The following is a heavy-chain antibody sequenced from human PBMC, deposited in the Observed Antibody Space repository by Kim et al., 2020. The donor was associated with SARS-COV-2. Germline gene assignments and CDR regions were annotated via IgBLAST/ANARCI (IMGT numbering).Heavy chain of an antibody. J-gene: IGHJ4*02. CDR3: ARDAASRSGSVDY. V-gene: IGHV1-18*04. Sequence: ASVKVSCKASGYTFRSYSINWVRQAPGQGLEWMGWISTYNGNTYYEQKVQDRVTMTTDTSTSTAYMELRSLRSDDTAVYYCARDAASRSGSVDYWGQGTLVTVSS. CDR2: ISTYNGNT. CDR1: GYTFRSYS. D-gene: IGHD1-26*01.